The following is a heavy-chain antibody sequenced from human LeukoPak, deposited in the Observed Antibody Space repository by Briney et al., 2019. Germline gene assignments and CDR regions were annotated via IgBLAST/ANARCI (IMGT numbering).Heavy chain of an antibody. Sequence: ASVKVSCTASGYTFTSSDINWVRQATGQGLEWMGWMNPNSGNTDYAQKFQGRVTMTRNTSISTAYMELSSLRSEDTAVYYCARGQKDNGVSSSWYYFGMDVWGQGTTVTVSS. CDR3: ARGQKDNGVSSSWYYFGMDV. V-gene: IGHV1-8*01. J-gene: IGHJ6*02. CDR2: MNPNSGNT. D-gene: IGHD6-13*01. CDR1: GYTFTSSD.